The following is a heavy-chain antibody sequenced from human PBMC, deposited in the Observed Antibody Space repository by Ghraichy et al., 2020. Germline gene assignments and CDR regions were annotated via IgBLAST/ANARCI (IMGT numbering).Heavy chain of an antibody. D-gene: IGHD6-13*01. CDR3: ARVKAAAGSNWFDP. V-gene: IGHV1-18*01. CDR2: ISAYNGNT. CDR1: GYTFTSYG. J-gene: IGHJ5*02. Sequence: ASVKVSCKASGYTFTSYGISWVRQAPGQGLEWMGWISAYNGNTNYAQKLQGRVTMTTDTSTSTAYMELRSLRSDDTAVYYCARVKAAAGSNWFDPWGQGTLVTVSS.